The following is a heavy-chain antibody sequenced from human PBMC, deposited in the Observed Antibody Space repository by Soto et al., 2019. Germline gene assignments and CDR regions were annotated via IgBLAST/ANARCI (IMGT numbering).Heavy chain of an antibody. D-gene: IGHD2-2*01. J-gene: IGHJ6*02. Sequence: ASVKVSCKASGYTFTSYGISWVRQAPGQGLEWMGWISACNGNTNYAQKLQGRVTMTTDTSTSTAYMELRSLRSDDTAVYYCARECSSTSCYDYYYYGTDVWGQGTTVTVSS. CDR1: GYTFTSYG. CDR3: ARECSSTSCYDYYYYGTDV. V-gene: IGHV1-18*01. CDR2: ISACNGNT.